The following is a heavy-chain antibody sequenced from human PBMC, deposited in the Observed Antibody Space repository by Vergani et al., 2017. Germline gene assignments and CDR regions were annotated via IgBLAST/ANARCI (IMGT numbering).Heavy chain of an antibody. CDR3: ARGRKHFFEAHYDV. D-gene: IGHD3-3*02. J-gene: IGHJ6*02. Sequence: QVQLQQWGATVLKPSETLSLTCAVYGVSFKTYFWNWIRQSPDKGLEWIGEVDHSDRPYYNPSLRGRVTISVDTSKNQISLRLHSVDVADSAIYYCARGRKHFFEAHYDVWGQGLPVTVS. V-gene: IGHV4-34*02. CDR2: VDHSDRP. CDR1: GVSFKTYF.